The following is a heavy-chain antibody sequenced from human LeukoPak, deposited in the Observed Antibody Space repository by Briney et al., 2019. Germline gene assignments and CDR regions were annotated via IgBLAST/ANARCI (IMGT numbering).Heavy chain of an antibody. D-gene: IGHD1-26*01. CDR3: VRDLGGRSGH. CDR1: GFTFSGNG. CDR2: INEDGSTT. V-gene: IGHV3-74*01. Sequence: PGGSRGLSGAGSGFTFSGNGMHGFGKGPGRGLVWVSRINEDGSTTNYADSVKGRFTISRDNAKNTLYLQMNSLRAEDTAVYYCVRDLGGRSGHWGQGTLVTVSS. J-gene: IGHJ4*02.